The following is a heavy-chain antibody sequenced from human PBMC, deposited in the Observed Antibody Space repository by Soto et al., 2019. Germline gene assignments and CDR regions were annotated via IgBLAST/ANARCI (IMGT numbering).Heavy chain of an antibody. CDR1: GISLTASGVG. V-gene: IGHV2-5*02. CDR2: IYWDGDQ. J-gene: IGHJ4*02. CDR3: ARCGPEGSFEH. D-gene: IGHD2-15*01. Sequence: QVTLKESGPTVVKPTQTLTLTCTFSGISLTASGVGVGWIRQPPGKALAWLVLIYWDGDQYYNSSLKSRVTITRDTSKNQVVLTMTNMDPVDTATYYCARCGPEGSFEHWGQGTLVTVSS.